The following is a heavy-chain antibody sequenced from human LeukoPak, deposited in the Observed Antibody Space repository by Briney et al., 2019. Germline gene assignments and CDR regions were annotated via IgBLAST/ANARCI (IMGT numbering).Heavy chain of an antibody. V-gene: IGHV3-23*01. CDR1: GFPFVSFV. CDR3: AKKGCSSTSCYTYFDY. J-gene: IGHJ4*02. CDR2: FSGSGGST. D-gene: IGHD2-2*02. Sequence: GGSLDPSCAASGFPFVSFVMSWVPQAPGKGLGGGSAFSGSGGSTYYADSVKGRFTISRDNSKNPLYLQMNSLRAEDTAVYYCAKKGCSSTSCYTYFDYWGQGTLVTVSS.